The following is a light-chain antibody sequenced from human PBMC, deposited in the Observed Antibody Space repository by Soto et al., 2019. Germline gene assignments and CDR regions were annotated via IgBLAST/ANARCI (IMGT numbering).Light chain of an antibody. Sequence: ETLLTQSPATLSMSPGETAALSCRASQSVSNSLAWYRQRPGQPPSLLIYGASTRATGIPARFSGSGSGTEFTLTISSLQSEDFAVYYCQQYNNWPPITFGQGTRLEI. CDR3: QQYNNWPPIT. CDR2: GAS. V-gene: IGKV3-15*01. J-gene: IGKJ5*01. CDR1: QSVSNS.